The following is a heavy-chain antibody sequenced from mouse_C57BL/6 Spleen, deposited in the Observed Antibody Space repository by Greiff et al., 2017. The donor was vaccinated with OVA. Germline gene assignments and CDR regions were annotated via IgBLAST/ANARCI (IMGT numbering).Heavy chain of an antibody. Sequence: EVKLVESGGDLVKPGGSLKLSCAASGFTFSSYGMSWVRQTPDKRLEWVATISSGGSYTYYPDSVKGRFTISRDNAKNTLYLQMSSLKSEDTAMYYCARQSLTGRGYFDYWGQGTTLTVSS. CDR2: ISSGGSYT. V-gene: IGHV5-6*01. CDR1: GFTFSSYG. D-gene: IGHD4-1*01. J-gene: IGHJ2*01. CDR3: ARQSLTGRGYFDY.